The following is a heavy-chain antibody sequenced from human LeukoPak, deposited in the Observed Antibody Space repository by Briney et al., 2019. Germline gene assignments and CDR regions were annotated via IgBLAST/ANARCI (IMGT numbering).Heavy chain of an antibody. Sequence: GGSLRLSCASSGFTFNSYAMTWVRQAPGKGLEWVSGISGSGGTTYYADSVQGRFTISRDNSKNTLYLQMKSLRAEDTAIYYCTKDPPLMITFGGVISWGQGTLVTVSS. CDR3: TKDPPLMITFGGVIS. CDR2: ISGSGGTT. D-gene: IGHD3-16*02. V-gene: IGHV3-23*01. J-gene: IGHJ5*02. CDR1: GFTFNSYA.